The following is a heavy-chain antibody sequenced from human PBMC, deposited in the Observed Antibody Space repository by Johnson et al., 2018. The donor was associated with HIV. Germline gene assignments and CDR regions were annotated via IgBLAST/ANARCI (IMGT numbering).Heavy chain of an antibody. CDR2: IYSGGST. Sequence: VQLVESGGGVVQPGRSLRLSCAASGFTFSSNYMSWVRQAPGKGLEWVSVIYSGGSTYYADSVKGRFTISRDNSKNTLYLQMNSLRAEDTAVYYCAKWSIVGATFSDAFDIWGQGTMVTVSS. V-gene: IGHV3-66*02. CDR3: AKWSIVGATFSDAFDI. J-gene: IGHJ3*02. CDR1: GFTFSSNY. D-gene: IGHD1-26*01.